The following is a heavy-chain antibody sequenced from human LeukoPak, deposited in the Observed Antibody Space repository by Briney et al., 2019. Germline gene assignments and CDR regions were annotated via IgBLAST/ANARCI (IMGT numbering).Heavy chain of an antibody. V-gene: IGHV3-66*02. CDR3: ARDTSMAYYFDY. CDR1: GFTVSSNY. CDR2: IYSGGST. D-gene: IGHD5-18*01. J-gene: IGHJ4*02. Sequence: GGSLRLFCAASGFTVSSNYMSWVRQAPGKGLEWVSVIYSGGSTYYADSVKGRFTISRDNSKNTLYLQMNSLRAEDTAVYYCARDTSMAYYFDYWGQGTLVTVSS.